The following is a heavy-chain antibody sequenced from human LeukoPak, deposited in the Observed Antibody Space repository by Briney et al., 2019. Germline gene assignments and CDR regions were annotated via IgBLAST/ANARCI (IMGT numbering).Heavy chain of an antibody. CDR2: MHHSGRT. D-gene: IGHD2-2*01. J-gene: IGHJ5*02. CDR1: GGSISSSNW. Sequence: PSETLSLTCAVSGGSISSSNWWSWVRQPPGKGLEWIGEMHHSGRTNYNPSLKSRITISVDKSKNQVFLRLNSVAAADTALYYCARAQEGCSRASCYLEPWGQGTLVTVSS. V-gene: IGHV4-4*02. CDR3: ARAQEGCSRASCYLEP.